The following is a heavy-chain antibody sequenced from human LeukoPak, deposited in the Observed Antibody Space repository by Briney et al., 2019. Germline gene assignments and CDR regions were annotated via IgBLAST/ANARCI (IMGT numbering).Heavy chain of an antibody. V-gene: IGHV3-30*04. CDR2: ISYDGSNK. J-gene: IGHJ4*02. D-gene: IGHD2-2*01. Sequence: QTGGSLRLSCAASGFTFSSYAMHWVRQAPGKGLEWVAVISYDGSNKYYADSVKGRFTISRDNSKNTLYLQMNSLRAEDTAVYYCARDVCSSTSCYGSAGYYFDYWGQGTLVTVSS. CDR3: ARDVCSSTSCYGSAGYYFDY. CDR1: GFTFSSYA.